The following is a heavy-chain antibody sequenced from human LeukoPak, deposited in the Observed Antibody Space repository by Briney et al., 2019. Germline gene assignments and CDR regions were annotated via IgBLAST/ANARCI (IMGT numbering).Heavy chain of an antibody. V-gene: IGHV4-39*02. Sequence: SETLSLTCTVSGGSISSSSYYWGWIRQPPGKGLEWIGSIYYSGSTYYNPSLKSRVTISVDTSKNQFSLKLSSVTAADTAVYYCARDNYYDSSGQWYFDYWGQGTLVTVSS. D-gene: IGHD3-22*01. J-gene: IGHJ4*02. CDR3: ARDNYYDSSGQWYFDY. CDR1: GGSISSSSYY. CDR2: IYYSGST.